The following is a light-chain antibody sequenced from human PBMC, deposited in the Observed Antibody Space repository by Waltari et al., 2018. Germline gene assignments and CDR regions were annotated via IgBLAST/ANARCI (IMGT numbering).Light chain of an antibody. J-gene: IGLJ3*02. CDR2: DVS. CDR1: SSDAGGYNY. V-gene: IGLV2-14*01. Sequence: QSALTQPASVSGSPGQSITIPCTGTSSDAGGYNYVPWYQQHPGKVPKLLIFDVSNRPSGVSNRFSGSKSGNTASLTISGLQAEDESDYYCCSFTSRSTWVFGGGTKLTVL. CDR3: CSFTSRSTWV.